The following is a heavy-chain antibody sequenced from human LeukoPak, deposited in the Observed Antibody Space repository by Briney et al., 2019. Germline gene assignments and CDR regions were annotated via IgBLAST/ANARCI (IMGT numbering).Heavy chain of an antibody. J-gene: IGHJ5*01. Sequence: GGSLRLSCAASGFTFSSYGMHWVRQAPGKGLEWVAVIWYDGSNEYYVESVKGRFTISRDNSKNTLYLQMNGLRAEDTAVYYCARGGNNNGLDSWGQGTLVTVST. CDR1: GFTFSSYG. D-gene: IGHD4-23*01. V-gene: IGHV3-33*01. CDR3: ARGGNNNGLDS. CDR2: IWYDGSNE.